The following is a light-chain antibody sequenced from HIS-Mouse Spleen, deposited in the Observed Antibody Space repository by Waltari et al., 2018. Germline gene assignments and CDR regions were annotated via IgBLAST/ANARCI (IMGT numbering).Light chain of an antibody. CDR1: NIGSKS. CDR2: DDS. Sequence: SYLLTQPPSVSVAPGKTARITRGGNNIGSKSVHWYQQKPGQATVLVVYDDSDRPSGIPERFSGSNSGNTATLTISRVEAGDEADYYCQVWDSSSDHVVFGGGTKLTVL. J-gene: IGLJ2*01. V-gene: IGLV3-21*03. CDR3: QVWDSSSDHVV.